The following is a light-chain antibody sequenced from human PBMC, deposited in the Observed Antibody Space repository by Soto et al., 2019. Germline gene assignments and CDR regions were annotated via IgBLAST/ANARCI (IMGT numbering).Light chain of an antibody. V-gene: IGLV2-23*02. Sequence: QSALTQPASVSGSPGQSITISCTGTSSDDVSYNLVSWYQQHPGKAPILMIYEVSKRPSGVSNRFSGSKSGNTASLTISGLQAEDEADYYCCSYAGSSTPLIFGTGTKVTVL. CDR1: SSDDVSYNL. J-gene: IGLJ1*01. CDR3: CSYAGSSTPLI. CDR2: EVS.